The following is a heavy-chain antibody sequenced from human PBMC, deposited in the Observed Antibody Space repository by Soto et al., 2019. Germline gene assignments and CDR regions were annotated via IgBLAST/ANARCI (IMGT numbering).Heavy chain of an antibody. D-gene: IGHD3-3*01. J-gene: IGHJ3*02. CDR3: ARYPITIFGVVIGDAFDS. V-gene: IGHV4-34*01. CDR2: INHSGST. CDR1: GGSFSGYY. Sequence: SETLSLTCAVYGGSFSGYYWSWIRQPPGKGLEWIGEINHSGSTNYNPSLKSRVTISVDTSKNQFSLKLSSVTAADTAVYYCARYPITIFGVVIGDAFDSWGQGTMVTVSS.